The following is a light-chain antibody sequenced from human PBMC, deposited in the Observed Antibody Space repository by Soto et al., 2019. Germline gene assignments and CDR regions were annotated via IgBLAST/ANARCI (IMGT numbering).Light chain of an antibody. Sequence: EVVLRQSPGTLSLSPGERATLSCRASQSIFSNYLAWYQQKHGQAPRLLIYGASNRATGIPDRLSGSASGTHLTVNINRMEREDFPVYYLHQYGTSRPLTFGGGTKVELK. CDR3: HQYGTSRPLT. J-gene: IGKJ4*01. CDR2: GAS. V-gene: IGKV3-20*01. CDR1: QSIFSNY.